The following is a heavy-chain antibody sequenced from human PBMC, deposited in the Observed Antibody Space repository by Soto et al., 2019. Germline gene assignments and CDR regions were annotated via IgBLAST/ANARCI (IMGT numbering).Heavy chain of an antibody. Sequence: QVQLVQSGAEVKKPGASVKVSCKASGYTFTSYAISWVRQAPGQGLEWMGRISGNTGDTRYAQKLQGRVTMTTDTSTSTVYMELRRLRSDDTAVYYCARVDWGNGYWYFDLWGRGTLVTVSS. V-gene: IGHV1-18*01. CDR1: GYTFTSYA. CDR3: ARVDWGNGYWYFDL. D-gene: IGHD3-9*01. J-gene: IGHJ2*01. CDR2: ISGNTGDT.